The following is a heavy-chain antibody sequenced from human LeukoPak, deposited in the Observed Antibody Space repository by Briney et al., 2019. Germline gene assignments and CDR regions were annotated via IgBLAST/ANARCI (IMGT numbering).Heavy chain of an antibody. V-gene: IGHV3-30*19. CDR1: GFTFSSYG. CDR3: ARDLEYSSSSGGMDV. J-gene: IGHJ6*02. D-gene: IGHD6-6*01. Sequence: GGSLRLSCAASGFTFSSYGMHWVRQAPGKGLEWVAVIWYDGSNKYYADSVKGRFTISRDNSKNTLYLQMNSLRAEDTAVYYCARDLEYSSSSGGMDVWGQGTTVTVSS. CDR2: IWYDGSNK.